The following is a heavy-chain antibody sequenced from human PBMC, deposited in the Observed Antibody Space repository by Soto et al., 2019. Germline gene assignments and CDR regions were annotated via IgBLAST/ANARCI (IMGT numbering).Heavy chain of an antibody. CDR3: AKRMSYYFEY. Sequence: GGSLRLSCVASGFTFSSYDMTWVRQAPGKGLEYLSGISHDGATTYYPDSVKGRFTISRDNSKNTVYLHLTSLRVDDTAVYYCAKRMSYYFEYWGQGTLVTVSS. V-gene: IGHV3-23*01. J-gene: IGHJ4*02. CDR2: ISHDGATT. CDR1: GFTFSSYD. D-gene: IGHD2-15*01.